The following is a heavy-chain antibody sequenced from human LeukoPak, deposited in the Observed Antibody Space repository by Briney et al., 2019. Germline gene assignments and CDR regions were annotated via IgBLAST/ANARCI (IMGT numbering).Heavy chain of an antibody. CDR2: ISYDGSNK. CDR1: GFTFSSYG. V-gene: IGHV3-30*18. D-gene: IGHD6-19*01. CDR3: AKPYSSGRSPNDY. Sequence: GGSLRLSCAASGFTFSSYGMHWVRQAPGKGLEWVAVISYDGSNKYYADSVKGRFTISRDNSKNTLYLQMNSLRAEDTAVYYCAKPYSSGRSPNDYWGQGTLVTVSS. J-gene: IGHJ4*02.